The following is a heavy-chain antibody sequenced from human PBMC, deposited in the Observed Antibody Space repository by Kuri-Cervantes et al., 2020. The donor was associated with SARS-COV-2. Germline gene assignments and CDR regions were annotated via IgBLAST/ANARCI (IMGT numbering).Heavy chain of an antibody. J-gene: IGHJ4*02. CDR3: ARTNKQWRGYFDY. D-gene: IGHD6-19*01. Sequence: GSLRLSCAVSGGSISSSSYYWGWIRQPPGKGLEWIGSIYYSGSTYYNPPLKSRVTISVDTSKNQFSLKLSSVTAADTAVYYCARTNKQWRGYFDYWGQGTLVTVSS. CDR1: GGSISSSSYY. V-gene: IGHV4-39*01. CDR2: IYYSGST.